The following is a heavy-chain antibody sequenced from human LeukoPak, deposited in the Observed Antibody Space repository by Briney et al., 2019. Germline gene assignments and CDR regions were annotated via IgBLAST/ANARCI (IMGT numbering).Heavy chain of an antibody. CDR1: GYTFTSYG. D-gene: IGHD1-26*01. CDR3: ATDGTDHIVGATTYYYYGMDV. J-gene: IGHJ6*02. Sequence: ASVKVSCKASGYTFTSYGISWVRQAPGQGLEWMGWISAYNGNTNYAQKLQGRVTMTTDTSTSTAYMELSSLRSEDTAVYYCATDGTDHIVGATTYYYYGMDVWGQGTTVTVSS. CDR2: ISAYNGNT. V-gene: IGHV1-18*01.